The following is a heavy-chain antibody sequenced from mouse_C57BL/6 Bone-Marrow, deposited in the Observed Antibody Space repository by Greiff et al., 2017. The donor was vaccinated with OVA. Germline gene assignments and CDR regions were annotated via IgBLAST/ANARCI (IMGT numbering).Heavy chain of an antibody. CDR3: ASGRLTGKKYYAMDY. D-gene: IGHD4-1*01. V-gene: IGHV5-17*01. CDR1: GFTFSDYG. CDR2: ISSGSSTI. Sequence: DVMLVESGGGLVKPGGSLKLSCAASGFTFSDYGMHWVRQAPEKGLEWVAYISSGSSTIYYADTVKGRFTISRDNAKNTLFLQMTSLRSEDTAMYYCASGRLTGKKYYAMDYWGQGTSVTVSS. J-gene: IGHJ4*01.